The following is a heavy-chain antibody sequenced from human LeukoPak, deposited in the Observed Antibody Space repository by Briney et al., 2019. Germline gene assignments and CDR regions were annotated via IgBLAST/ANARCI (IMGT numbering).Heavy chain of an antibody. CDR3: AKQRSLVVGAINY. CDR1: GFTFCSYS. CDR2: FSVTGSNT. D-gene: IGHD1-26*01. Sequence: GGSLRLSCSASGFTFCSYSLSLVRQGPGKGLELVSTFSVTGSNTYYADSVKGRFTISRDNSKNTLYLQMNSLRVEDTAMYYCAKQRSLVVGAINYWGQGTPVTVSS. J-gene: IGHJ4*02. V-gene: IGHV3-23*01.